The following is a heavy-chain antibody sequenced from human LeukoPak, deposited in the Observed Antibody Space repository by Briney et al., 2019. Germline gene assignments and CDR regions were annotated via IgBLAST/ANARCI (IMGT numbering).Heavy chain of an antibody. Sequence: GRSLRLSCAASGFTFSSYGMHWVRQAPGKGLEWVAVIWYDGSNKYYADSVKGRFTISRENSKNMMYLQMNSLRAEDTAVYYCARGRGMVITGDASDIWGQGTMVTVSS. CDR2: IWYDGSNK. J-gene: IGHJ3*02. CDR3: ARGRGMVITGDASDI. CDR1: GFTFSSYG. V-gene: IGHV3-33*08. D-gene: IGHD2-21*01.